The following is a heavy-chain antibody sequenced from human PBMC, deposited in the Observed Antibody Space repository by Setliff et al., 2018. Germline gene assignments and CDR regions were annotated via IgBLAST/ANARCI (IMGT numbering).Heavy chain of an antibody. CDR3: AREGYQLLPDY. CDR2: INHSGST. CDR1: GGSFSGYY. J-gene: IGHJ4*02. D-gene: IGHD2-2*01. Sequence: SETLSLTCAVYGGSFSGYYWSWIRQPPGKGLEWIGEINHSGSTNYNPSLKSRVTISVDTSKNQFSLKLSSVTAADTAVYYCAREGYQLLPDYWGQGTLVTVSS. V-gene: IGHV4-34*01.